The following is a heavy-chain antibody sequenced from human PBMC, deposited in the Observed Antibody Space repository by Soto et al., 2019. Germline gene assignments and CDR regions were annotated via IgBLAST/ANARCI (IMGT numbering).Heavy chain of an antibody. Sequence: EVQLLESGGGLVQPGGSLRLSCAASGFTFSTYAMSWVRQAPGKGLEWVSAISGSGGNTYSADSVKGRFTISRDNSKNPLYLQMNSLRAEDTAVYYCAKLVKQYYFDYWGHGTLVTVSS. V-gene: IGHV3-23*01. CDR2: ISGSGGNT. J-gene: IGHJ4*01. D-gene: IGHD2-21*01. CDR3: AKLVKQYYFDY. CDR1: GFTFSTYA.